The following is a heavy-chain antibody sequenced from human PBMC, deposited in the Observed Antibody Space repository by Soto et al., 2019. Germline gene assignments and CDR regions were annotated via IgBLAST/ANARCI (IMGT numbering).Heavy chain of an antibody. CDR3: ARGSSYCSGGSCYSDWFDP. Sequence: GASVKVSCKASGYTFTSYDINWVRQATGQGLEWMGWMNPNSGNTGYAQKFQGRVTMTRNTPISTAYMELSSLRSEDTAVYYCARGSSYCSGGSCYSDWFDPWGQGTLVTVSS. V-gene: IGHV1-8*01. CDR2: MNPNSGNT. J-gene: IGHJ5*02. D-gene: IGHD2-15*01. CDR1: GYTFTSYD.